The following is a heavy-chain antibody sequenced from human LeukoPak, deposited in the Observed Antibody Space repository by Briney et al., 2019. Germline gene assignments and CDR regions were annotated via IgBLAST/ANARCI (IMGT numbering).Heavy chain of an antibody. CDR1: GFTFSSCA. Sequence: PTGGSLRLSCAASGFTFSSCAMSWVHQAPGKGLEWVSVIYSGGSTYYADSVKGRFTISRDNSKNTLYLQMNSLRAEDTAVYYCARRPAGTYYYYGMDVWGQGTTVTVSS. J-gene: IGHJ6*02. CDR2: IYSGGST. D-gene: IGHD6-13*01. V-gene: IGHV3-53*01. CDR3: ARRPAGTYYYYGMDV.